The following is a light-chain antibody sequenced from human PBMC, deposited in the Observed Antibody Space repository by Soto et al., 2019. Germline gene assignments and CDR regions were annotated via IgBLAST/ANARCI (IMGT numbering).Light chain of an antibody. CDR2: GAS. J-gene: IGKJ3*01. CDR1: QSVSSSS. V-gene: IGKV3-20*01. Sequence: EIVLTQSPGTLSLSPGERATLSCRASQSVSSSSLAWYQQKPGQAPRLLIYGASYRATGIPDRFTGSGSGTDFTLTISRLEPEDFAVYYCQQYDNSLLTFGPGTKVDIK. CDR3: QQYDNSLLT.